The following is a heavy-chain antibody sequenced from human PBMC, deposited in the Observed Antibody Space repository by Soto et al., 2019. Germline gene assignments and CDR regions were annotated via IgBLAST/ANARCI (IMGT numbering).Heavy chain of an antibody. V-gene: IGHV4-39*01. D-gene: IGHD2-2*01. CDR1: GGSISSSSYY. CDR3: ARPSCSTSCYHEGNWFDP. Sequence: TSETLSLTCTVSGGSISSSSYYWGWIRQPPGKGLEWIGSIYYSGSTYYNPSLKSRVTISVDTSKNQFSLKLSSVTAADTAVYYCARPSCSTSCYHEGNWFDPWGQGTLVTVSS. J-gene: IGHJ5*02. CDR2: IYYSGST.